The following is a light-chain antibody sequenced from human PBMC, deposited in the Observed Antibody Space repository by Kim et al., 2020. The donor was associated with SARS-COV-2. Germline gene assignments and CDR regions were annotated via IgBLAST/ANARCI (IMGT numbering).Light chain of an antibody. CDR3: QAWDGSTAL. V-gene: IGLV3-1*01. J-gene: IGLJ2*01. CDR1: KLGEKY. Sequence: ATPGQTGSSTCSGDKLGEKYAYWYQQKAGQTPVLVINKDNRRPSGIPERFSGSKSGDTATLTISGTQAVDEADYYCQAWDGSTALFGGGTKVTVL. CDR2: KDN.